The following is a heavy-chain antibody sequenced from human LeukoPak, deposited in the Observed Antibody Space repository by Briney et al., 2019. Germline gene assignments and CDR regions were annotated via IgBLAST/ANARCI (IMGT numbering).Heavy chain of an antibody. CDR1: GYTFSTYY. Sequence: ASVKISCKTSGYTFSTYYMHWVRQAPGQGLEWLGIIHPTDGSTSYTQKIQGRVTMTRDTATGTVYLELSSLRSEDTAVYWCARANGGGLDYWGQGTLITVSS. J-gene: IGHJ4*02. CDR2: IHPTDGST. CDR3: ARANGGGLDY. D-gene: IGHD3-10*01. V-gene: IGHV1-46*01.